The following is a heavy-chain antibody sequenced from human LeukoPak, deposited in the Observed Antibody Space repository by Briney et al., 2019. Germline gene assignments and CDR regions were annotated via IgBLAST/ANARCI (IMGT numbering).Heavy chain of an antibody. Sequence: GSLRLSCAASGFTFSSYAMSWVRQAPGKGLEWVSAISGSGGSTYYADSVKGRFTISRDNSKNTLYLQMNSLRAEDTAVYYCAEDRTNSDWFPFDPWGQGTLVTVSS. V-gene: IGHV3-23*01. CDR2: ISGSGGST. CDR3: AEDRTNSDWFPFDP. J-gene: IGHJ5*02. CDR1: GFTFSSYA. D-gene: IGHD3-9*01.